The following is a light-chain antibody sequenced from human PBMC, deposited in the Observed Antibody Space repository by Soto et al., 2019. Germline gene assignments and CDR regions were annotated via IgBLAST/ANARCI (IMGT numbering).Light chain of an antibody. V-gene: IGLV2-23*01. CDR3: CFSASIRTYV. CDR1: SSDVGNYNL. J-gene: IGLJ1*01. Sequence: QSALTQPASVSGSPGQSITISCTGTSSDVGNYNLVSWYQQHPGKAPKLMIFEGTKRPSGVSNRFSGSKSGNTASLTISGLQAEDEADYYCCFSASIRTYVFGSGTKLTVL. CDR2: EGT.